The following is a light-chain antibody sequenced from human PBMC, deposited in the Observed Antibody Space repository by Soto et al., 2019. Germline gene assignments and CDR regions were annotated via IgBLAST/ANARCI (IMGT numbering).Light chain of an antibody. V-gene: IGLV2-14*01. J-gene: IGLJ1*01. CDR2: EVS. CDR1: SRDVGGYDY. CDR3: SSYTSSTTQV. Sequence: QSVLTQPASVSGSPGQSITISCTGTSRDVGGYDYVSWYQQHPGKAPKLMVSEVSNRPSGVSDRFSGSKSGNAASLTISGLQAEDEADYYCSSYTSSTTQVFXTGTKVTVL.